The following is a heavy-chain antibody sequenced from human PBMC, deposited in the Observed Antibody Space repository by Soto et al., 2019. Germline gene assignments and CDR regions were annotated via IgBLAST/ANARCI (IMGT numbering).Heavy chain of an antibody. CDR2: ISYDGSNK. CDR3: AREAYCSGGSCYSMKYYYGMDV. Sequence: QVQLVESGGGVVQPGRSLRLSCAASGFTFSSYAMHWVRQAPGKGLEWVAVISYDGSNKYYADSVKGRFTISRDNSKNTLYLQMNSLRAEDTDVYYCAREAYCSGGSCYSMKYYYGMDVWGQGTTVTVSS. V-gene: IGHV3-30-3*01. D-gene: IGHD2-15*01. J-gene: IGHJ6*02. CDR1: GFTFSSYA.